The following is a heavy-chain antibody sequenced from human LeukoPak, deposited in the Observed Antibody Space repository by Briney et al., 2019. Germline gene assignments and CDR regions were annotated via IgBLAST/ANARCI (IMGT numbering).Heavy chain of an antibody. CDR3: ARGGSFGELWTDWFDP. CDR2: IYYSGST. V-gene: IGHV4-61*01. Sequence: ASETLSLTCTVSDGSINTPNYYWGWIRQPPGKGLEWIGYIYYSGSTNYNPSLKSRVTISVDTSKNQFSLKLSSVTAADTAVYYCARGGSFGELWTDWFDPWGQGTLVTVSS. CDR1: DGSINTPNYY. D-gene: IGHD3-10*01. J-gene: IGHJ5*02.